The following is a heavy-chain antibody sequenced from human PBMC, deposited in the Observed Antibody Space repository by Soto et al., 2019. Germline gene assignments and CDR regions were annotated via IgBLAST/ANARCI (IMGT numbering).Heavy chain of an antibody. CDR2: ISYDGSNK. CDR1: GFTFSSYA. D-gene: IGHD2-2*01. J-gene: IGHJ4*02. V-gene: IGHV3-30-3*01. CDR3: ARDPTVDIVVVPAAIAFDY. Sequence: GGSLRLSCAASGFTFSSYAMHWVRQAPGKGLEWVAVISYDGSNKYYADSVKGRFTISRDNSKNTLYLQMNSLRAEDTAVYYCARDPTVDIVVVPAAIAFDYWGQGTLVTVSS.